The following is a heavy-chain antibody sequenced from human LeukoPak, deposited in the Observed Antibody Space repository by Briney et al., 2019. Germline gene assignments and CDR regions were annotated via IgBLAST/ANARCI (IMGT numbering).Heavy chain of an antibody. CDR1: GFTFSSYG. CDR2: ISYDGSNK. J-gene: IGHJ4*02. V-gene: IGHV3-30*18. CDR3: AKIGGAIVVVGYFDY. D-gene: IGHD3-22*01. Sequence: GGSLRLSCAASGFTFSSYGMHWVRQAPGKGLEWVAVISYDGSNKYYADSVKGRFTISRDNSKNTLYLQMNSLRAEDTAVYYCAKIGGAIVVVGYFDYWGQGTLVTVSS.